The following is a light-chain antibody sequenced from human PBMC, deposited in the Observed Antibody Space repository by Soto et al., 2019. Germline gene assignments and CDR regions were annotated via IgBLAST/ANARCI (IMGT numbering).Light chain of an antibody. CDR3: AAWDDNLSKYV. CDR2: SNN. Sequence: QSVLTQPPSASGTPGQRVSISCSGYSSSIGTNFVYWYQQLPGTAPKVLIHSNNQRPSGVPDRFSGSKSGTSASLAISGLRSEDEADYYCAAWDDNLSKYVFGSGTKVTVL. CDR1: SSSIGTNF. J-gene: IGLJ1*01. V-gene: IGLV1-47*02.